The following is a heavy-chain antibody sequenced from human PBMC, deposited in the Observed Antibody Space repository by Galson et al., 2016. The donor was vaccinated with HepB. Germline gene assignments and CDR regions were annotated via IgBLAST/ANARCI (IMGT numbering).Heavy chain of an antibody. D-gene: IGHD1-26*01. Sequence: QSGAEVKKPGESLRISCQTSGYSVPYYWISWVRKMPGKGPEWMGRIDPRDSYATYSPSFEGHVIISVDRSTSTAFLQWTSLKASDTAMYYCATHESTGTYPFDYWGQGTQVTVSS. J-gene: IGHJ4*02. CDR2: IDPRDSYA. CDR1: GYSVPYYW. V-gene: IGHV5-10-1*01. CDR3: ATHESTGTYPFDY.